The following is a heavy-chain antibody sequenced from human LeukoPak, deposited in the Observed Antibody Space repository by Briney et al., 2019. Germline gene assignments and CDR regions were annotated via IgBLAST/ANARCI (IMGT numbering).Heavy chain of an antibody. D-gene: IGHD3-9*01. CDR3: ARADVLRYFDWFERFDY. CDR2: INPNSGDT. Sequence: ASVKVSCKASGYSFTGNYMHWVRQAPGQGLEWMGWINPNSGDTDFAQKFQGRVTMTRDTSISTAYMELSRLRSDDTAVYYCARADVLRYFDWFERFDYWGQGTLVTVSS. J-gene: IGHJ4*02. V-gene: IGHV1-2*02. CDR1: GYSFTGNY.